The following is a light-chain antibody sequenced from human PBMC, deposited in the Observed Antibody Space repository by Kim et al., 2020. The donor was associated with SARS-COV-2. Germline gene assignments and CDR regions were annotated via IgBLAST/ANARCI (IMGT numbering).Light chain of an antibody. CDR1: DNKIGNEG. J-gene: IGLJ3*02. V-gene: IGLV10-54*01. CDR3: TAWDSSLSAWV. CDR2: RNN. Sequence: RQNAPLTYTGNDNKIGNEGAAWLQQHQGHPPRLVSYRNNNRPSGISGRLSASKSGNTASLTITGLQAEDEADYYCTAWDSSLSAWVFGGGTQLTVL.